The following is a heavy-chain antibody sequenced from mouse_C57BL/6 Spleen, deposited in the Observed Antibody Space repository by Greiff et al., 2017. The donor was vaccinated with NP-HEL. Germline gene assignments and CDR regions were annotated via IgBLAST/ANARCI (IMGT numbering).Heavy chain of an antibody. V-gene: IGHV5-16*01. Sequence: DVKLVESEGGLVQPGSSMKLSCTASGFTFSDYYMAWVRQVPEKGLEWVANINYDGSSTYYLDSLKSRFIISRDNAKNILYLQMSSLKSEDTATYYCARDRKAYGYGYFDYWGQGTTLTVSS. J-gene: IGHJ2*01. D-gene: IGHD2-2*01. CDR2: INYDGSST. CDR1: GFTFSDYY. CDR3: ARDRKAYGYGYFDY.